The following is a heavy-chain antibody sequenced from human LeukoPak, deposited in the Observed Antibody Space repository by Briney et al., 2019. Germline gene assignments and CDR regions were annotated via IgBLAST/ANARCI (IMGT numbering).Heavy chain of an antibody. D-gene: IGHD2-21*01. CDR3: ARERGLWPAYDYCMDV. Sequence: SETLSLTCTVSGGSINTYYWSWIRQPAGKGLEWLGRIYTSGSTDYNPSLRGRVTMSVDTSKNQFSLKLNSVTAADTAVYYCARERGLWPAYDYCMDVWGKGTTVTVSS. J-gene: IGHJ6*03. CDR2: IYTSGST. V-gene: IGHV4-4*07. CDR1: GGSINTYY.